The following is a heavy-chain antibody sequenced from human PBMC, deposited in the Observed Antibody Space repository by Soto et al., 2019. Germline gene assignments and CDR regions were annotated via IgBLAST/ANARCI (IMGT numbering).Heavy chain of an antibody. V-gene: IGHV3-30-3*01. Sequence: QVQLVESGGGVVQPGRSLRLSCAASGFTFGSYAMHWVRQAPGKGLEWVAVISYDGSNKYYADSVKGRFTISRDNSKNTLYLQMNSLRAEDTAVYYCASGWGTSGSYNAHFDYWGQGSLVTVSS. CDR2: ISYDGSNK. CDR1: GFTFGSYA. D-gene: IGHD1-26*01. CDR3: ASGWGTSGSYNAHFDY. J-gene: IGHJ4*02.